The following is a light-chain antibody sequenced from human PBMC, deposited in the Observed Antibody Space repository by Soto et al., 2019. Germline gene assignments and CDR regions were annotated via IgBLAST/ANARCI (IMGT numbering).Light chain of an antibody. V-gene: IGKV1-39*01. J-gene: IGKJ1*01. Sequence: DIQITTYPTTMSASPGDRATITCRASQSISNWLAWYQQKPGKAPKLLIYAASTLQSGVPSRFSGSRSGTDFTLTITSLQPEDFATYYCQQSYSTLRTFGQGTKVDIK. CDR1: QSISNW. CDR2: AAS. CDR3: QQSYSTLRT.